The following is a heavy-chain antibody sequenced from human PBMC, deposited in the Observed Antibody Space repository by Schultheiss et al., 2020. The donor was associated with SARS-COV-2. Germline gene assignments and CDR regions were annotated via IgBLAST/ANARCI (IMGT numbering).Heavy chain of an antibody. D-gene: IGHD6-19*01. CDR1: GFTFSSYA. J-gene: IGHJ4*02. CDR3: ARVGSSGWYGSYHLDS. Sequence: GSLRLSCAASGFTFSSYAMSWVRQAPGKGLEWVSSISSSSSTIYYADSVKGRFTISRDNAKNSLYLQMNSLRAEDTAVYYCARVGSSGWYGSYHLDSWGQGSLVTVSS. CDR2: ISSSSSTI. V-gene: IGHV3-48*01.